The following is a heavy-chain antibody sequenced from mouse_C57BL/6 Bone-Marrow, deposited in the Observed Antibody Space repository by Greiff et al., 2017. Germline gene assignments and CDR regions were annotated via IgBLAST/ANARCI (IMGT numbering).Heavy chain of an antibody. Sequence: EVKLMESGPELVKPGASVKISCKASGYSFTDYNMNWVKQSNGKSLEWIGVINPNYGTTSYNQKFKGKATLTVDQSSSTAYMQLNSLTSEDSAVYYCAGGRAYYSNYGRGLFAYWGQGTLVTVSA. CDR3: AGGRAYYSNYGRGLFAY. CDR1: GYSFTDYN. CDR2: INPNYGTT. D-gene: IGHD2-5*01. V-gene: IGHV1-39*01. J-gene: IGHJ3*01.